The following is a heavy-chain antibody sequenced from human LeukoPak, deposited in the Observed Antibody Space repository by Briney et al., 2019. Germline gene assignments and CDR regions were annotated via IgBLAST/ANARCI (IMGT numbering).Heavy chain of an antibody. D-gene: IGHD3-3*01. CDR2: INSDGSST. CDR1: GFTFSSSW. J-gene: IGHJ4*02. Sequence: GGSLRLSCAASGFTFSSSWMHWVRQAPGKGLVWVSRINSDGSSTDYADSVKGRFTIPRDNAQNTLYLQMSSLRAEDTAVYYCAREGRGGYYGFDYWGQGTLVTVSS. CDR3: AREGRGGYYGFDY. V-gene: IGHV3-74*01.